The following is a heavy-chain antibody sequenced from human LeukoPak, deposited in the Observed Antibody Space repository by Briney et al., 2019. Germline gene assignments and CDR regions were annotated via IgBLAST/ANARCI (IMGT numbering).Heavy chain of an antibody. CDR1: GGSISSYY. V-gene: IGHV4-4*07. D-gene: IGHD5-12*01. Sequence: SETLSLTCTVSGGSISSYYWSWIRQPAGKGLEWIGRIYTSGSTNYNPSLKSRVTMSVDTSKSQFSLKLSSATAADTAVYYCASQPYSGYGGNNWFDPWGQGTLVTVSS. J-gene: IGHJ5*02. CDR2: IYTSGST. CDR3: ASQPYSGYGGNNWFDP.